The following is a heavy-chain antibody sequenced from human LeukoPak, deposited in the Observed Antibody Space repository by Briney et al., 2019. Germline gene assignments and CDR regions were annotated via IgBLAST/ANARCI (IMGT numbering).Heavy chain of an antibody. V-gene: IGHV5-51*01. CDR3: ARSLYYDYVWGGYRYIGAFDI. J-gene: IGHJ3*02. Sequence: GVSLKISCKGSGYSFTSYWIGWVRQMPGKGLEWMGIIYPGDSDTRYSPSFQGQVTISADKSISTAYLQWSSLKASDTAMYYCARSLYYDYVWGGYRYIGAFDIWGQGTMVTVSS. CDR2: IYPGDSDT. D-gene: IGHD3-16*02. CDR1: GYSFTSYW.